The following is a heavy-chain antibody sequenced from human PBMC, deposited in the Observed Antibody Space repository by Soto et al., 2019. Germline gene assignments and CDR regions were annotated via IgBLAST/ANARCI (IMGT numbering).Heavy chain of an antibody. CDR3: VRDVESPGISGSWGAFDI. CDR2: IYSSGNT. D-gene: IGHD1-20*01. V-gene: IGHV4-4*07. J-gene: IGHJ3*02. CDR1: GGSIRNYF. Sequence: QVQLQESGPGLVKPSETLSLICTVSGGSIRNYFWTWIRQPARKGLEWIGRIYSSGNTVYNASLKSRVTMSIDMSKNQFSLKLSSMTAADTAVYYCVRDVESPGISGSWGAFDIWGQGTVVTVSS.